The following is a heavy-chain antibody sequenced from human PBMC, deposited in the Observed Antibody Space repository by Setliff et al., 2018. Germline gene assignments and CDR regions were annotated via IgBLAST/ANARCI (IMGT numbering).Heavy chain of an antibody. Sequence: PSETLSLTCTVSGGSISSHYWSWIRQPPGKGLEWIGSIYYSGSTNYNPSLKSRVTTSVDTSKNQFPLKLSSVTAADTAVYYCARASARDYYYYYGMDVWGQGTTVTVSS. CDR2: IYYSGST. D-gene: IGHD2-21*02. CDR3: ARASARDYYYYYGMDV. CDR1: GGSISSHY. J-gene: IGHJ6*02. V-gene: IGHV4-59*11.